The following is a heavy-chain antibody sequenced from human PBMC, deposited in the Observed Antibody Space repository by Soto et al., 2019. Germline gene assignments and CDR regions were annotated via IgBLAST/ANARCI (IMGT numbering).Heavy chain of an antibody. V-gene: IGHV4-59*01. D-gene: IGHD6-19*01. J-gene: IGHJ4*02. CDR3: AKSLWDTSGWKTDY. CDR1: GDSISSLY. Sequence: QVQLQESGPGLVKPSETLSLTCTVSGDSISSLYWSWIRQPPGKGLEWIGYIYYSASINYNPSLKSRVTIXVXPXXNQFSQRQSSVTAADTAVYYCAKSLWDTSGWKTDYWGQGTLVTVSS. CDR2: IYYSASI.